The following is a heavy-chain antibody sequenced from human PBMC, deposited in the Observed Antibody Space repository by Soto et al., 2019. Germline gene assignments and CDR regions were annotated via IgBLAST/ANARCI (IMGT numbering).Heavy chain of an antibody. D-gene: IGHD4-17*01. J-gene: IGHJ4*02. CDR2: IYWDDVK. Sequence: QITLKESGPPLVKPTQTLTLTCTLSGFSLSTSGVGVGWIRQSPGKALEWLAVIYWDDVKHYSPSLERRLTITKDTSESEVALTMTNMDPVDTATYYCARKGSGDYALDYWGQGILVTVSS. V-gene: IGHV2-5*02. CDR1: GFSLSTSGVG. CDR3: ARKGSGDYALDY.